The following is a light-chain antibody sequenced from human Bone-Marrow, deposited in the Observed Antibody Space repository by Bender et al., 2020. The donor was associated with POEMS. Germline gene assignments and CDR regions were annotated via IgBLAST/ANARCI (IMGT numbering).Light chain of an antibody. V-gene: IGLV1-44*01. Sequence: QSVVTQPPSVSGTPGQRVTIACSGGISNIGSRTVNWYQQVPGTAPKLLIYANNNRPSGVPDRFSGSKSGNTASLTISGLQAEDEADYYCCLYAGSSTLVFGGGTKLTVL. J-gene: IGLJ2*01. CDR1: ISNIGSRT. CDR3: CLYAGSSTLV. CDR2: ANN.